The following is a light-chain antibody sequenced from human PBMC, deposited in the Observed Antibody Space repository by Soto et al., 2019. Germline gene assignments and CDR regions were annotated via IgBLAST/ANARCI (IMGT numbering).Light chain of an antibody. J-gene: IGLJ2*01. Sequence: QSALTQPASVSGSPGQSITISCTGTSSDVGSYNLVSWYQQSPGKAPKLMIYEDNKRPSGVSDRFSGSKSGNTASLTISGLQAEDEADYYCCSYAGGGTFEFGGGTKVTVL. V-gene: IGLV2-23*02. CDR1: SSDVGSYNL. CDR2: EDN. CDR3: CSYAGGGTFE.